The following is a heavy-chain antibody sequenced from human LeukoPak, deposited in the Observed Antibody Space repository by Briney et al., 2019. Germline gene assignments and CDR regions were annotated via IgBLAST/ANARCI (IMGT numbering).Heavy chain of an antibody. CDR3: ARAPRCNTESCNSWFDP. D-gene: IGHD2/OR15-2a*01. CDR1: GNRFNTYG. J-gene: IGHJ5*02. CDR2: INVNT. Sequence: GASVKVSCKASGNRFNTYGISWLRQAPGQGLEWMGWINVNTKYARKFQGRVTMTTDTSTSTAYMELRSLRSDDTAVYFCARAPRCNTESCNSWFDPWGQGTLVTVSS. V-gene: IGHV1-18*01.